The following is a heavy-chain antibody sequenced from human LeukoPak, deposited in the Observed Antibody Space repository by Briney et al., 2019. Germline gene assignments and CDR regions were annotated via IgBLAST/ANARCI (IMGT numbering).Heavy chain of an antibody. D-gene: IGHD3-3*01. CDR3: ARGSVLRFLEWLFQPDFDY. V-gene: IGHV1-46*01. CDR1: GYTFTSYY. CDR2: INPSGGST. Sequence: ASVKVSCKASGYTFTSYYMHWVRQAPGQGLEWMGIINPSGGSTSYAQKFQGRVTMTRDTSTSTVYMELSSLRSGDTAVYYCARGSVLRFLEWLFQPDFDYWGQGTLVTVSS. J-gene: IGHJ4*02.